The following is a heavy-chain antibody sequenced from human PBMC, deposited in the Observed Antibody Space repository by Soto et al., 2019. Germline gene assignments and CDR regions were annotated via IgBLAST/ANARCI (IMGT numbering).Heavy chain of an antibody. Sequence: QVQLVESGGGVVQPGRSLRLSCAASGFTFSSYGMHWVRQAPGKGLEWVAVISYDGSNKYYADSVKGRFTISRDNSKNPLYLKMNSLRAEDTAVYYCAKDLLRPGRAYGMDVWGQGTTVTVSS. CDR3: AKDLLRPGRAYGMDV. CDR2: ISYDGSNK. CDR1: GFTFSSYG. J-gene: IGHJ6*02. V-gene: IGHV3-30*18. D-gene: IGHD6-25*01.